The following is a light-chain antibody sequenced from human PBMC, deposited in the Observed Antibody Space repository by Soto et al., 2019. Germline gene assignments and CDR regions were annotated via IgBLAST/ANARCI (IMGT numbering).Light chain of an antibody. CDR1: QSISTW. Sequence: DIQMTQSPSTLSASVGDRVTITCRASQSISTWLAWYQQKPGKAPKLLIYKASSLESGVPSRFSGSGSGTEFTLTISSLQPDDFETYYCQQYNTYPLTFGGGTRWIS. CDR2: KAS. V-gene: IGKV1-5*03. CDR3: QQYNTYPLT. J-gene: IGKJ4*01.